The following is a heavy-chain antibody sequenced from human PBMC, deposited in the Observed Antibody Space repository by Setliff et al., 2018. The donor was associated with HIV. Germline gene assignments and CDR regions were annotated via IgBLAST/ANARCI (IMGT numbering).Heavy chain of an antibody. Sequence: ASVKVSCKASGHTFTNVDIHWLRRATGQGLEWMGWMNPNTGVSGYAQKFQGRVTMIEDTSTDTAYMELSSLRSEDTAVYYCTTGLPLFCSGGSCLFDFWGQGTLVTVSS. D-gene: IGHD2-15*01. CDR3: TTGLPLFCSGGSCLFDF. CDR1: GHTFTNVD. V-gene: IGHV1-8*01. CDR2: MNPNTGVS. J-gene: IGHJ4*02.